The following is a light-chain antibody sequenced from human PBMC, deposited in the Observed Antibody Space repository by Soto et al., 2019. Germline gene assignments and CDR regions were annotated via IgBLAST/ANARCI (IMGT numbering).Light chain of an antibody. J-gene: IGKJ5*01. Sequence: EIVLTQSPATLSLSPGERATLSCRASQTVSSYLLWYQQKPGRAPRLLIYDASNRAAGTPARFSGSGSETDFTLTISSLEPEDFAVYYCQQRMNWPLTFGQGTRLEIK. CDR2: DAS. CDR1: QTVSSY. CDR3: QQRMNWPLT. V-gene: IGKV3-11*01.